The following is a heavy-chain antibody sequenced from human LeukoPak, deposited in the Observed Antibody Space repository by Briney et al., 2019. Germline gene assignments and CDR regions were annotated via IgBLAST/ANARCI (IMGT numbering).Heavy chain of an antibody. Sequence: PSEPLSLTCTVSGGSISSSSYYWGWIRQPPGKGLERIGSIYYSGSTYYNPSLKSRVTISVDTSKNQFSLKLSSVTAADTAVYYCARRRVAVAGRIFDYWGQGTLVTVSS. CDR3: ARRRVAVAGRIFDY. V-gene: IGHV4-39*01. CDR1: GGSISSSSYY. CDR2: IYYSGST. D-gene: IGHD6-19*01. J-gene: IGHJ4*02.